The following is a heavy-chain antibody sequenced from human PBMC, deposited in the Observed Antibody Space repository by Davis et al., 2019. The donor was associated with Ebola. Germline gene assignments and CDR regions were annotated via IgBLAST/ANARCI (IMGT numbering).Heavy chain of an antibody. D-gene: IGHD5-24*01. CDR1: GGSISSYY. V-gene: IGHV4-4*07. Sequence: PSETLSLTCTVSGGSISSYYWCWIRQPAGKGLEWIGRISTSGSTNYNPSLKSRVTMSLDTSKNQFPLKLSAVTAADTAVYYCERGWAFDIWGQGTMVTVSS. CDR3: ERGWAFDI. J-gene: IGHJ3*02. CDR2: ISTSGST.